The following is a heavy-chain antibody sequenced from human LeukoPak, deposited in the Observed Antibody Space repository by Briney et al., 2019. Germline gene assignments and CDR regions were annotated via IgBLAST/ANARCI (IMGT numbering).Heavy chain of an antibody. V-gene: IGHV1-18*01. D-gene: IGHD3-3*01. Sequence: ASVKVSCKASGYTFTSYGISWVRQAPGQGLEWMGWIGVYTGNTNYAQNLQGRVTMTTDTSTSTAYMELRGLRSDDTAVYYCARVLLPYYDFWSGYYYFDYWGQGTLVTVSS. CDR1: GYTFTSYG. CDR2: IGVYTGNT. J-gene: IGHJ4*02. CDR3: ARVLLPYYDFWSGYYYFDY.